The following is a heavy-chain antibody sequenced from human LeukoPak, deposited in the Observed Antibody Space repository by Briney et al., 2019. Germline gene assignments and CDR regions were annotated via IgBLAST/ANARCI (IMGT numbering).Heavy chain of an antibody. CDR1: GFTFSSHG. V-gene: IGHV3-33*01. J-gene: IGHJ4*02. CDR3: ARDDCSTTSCYGY. CDR2: IWYDGSKK. Sequence: SGGSLRLSCAAYGFTFSSHGMHWVRQAPGKGLEWVAVIWYDGSKKYYADSVKGRFTISRDDSKNTLYLQMNSLRAEDTAVYYCARDDCSTTSCYGYWGQGTLVTVPS. D-gene: IGHD2-2*01.